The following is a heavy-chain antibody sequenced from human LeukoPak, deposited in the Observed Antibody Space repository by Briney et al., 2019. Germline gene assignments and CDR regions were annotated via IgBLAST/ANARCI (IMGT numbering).Heavy chain of an antibody. CDR3: ARREIAAAGTFDY. CDR2: IYPGDSDT. D-gene: IGHD6-13*01. J-gene: IGHJ4*02. V-gene: IGHV5-51*01. Sequence: GESLKISCTGSGYNFTNYCIGWVRQMPGKGLEWMGIIYPGDSDTRYSPSFQGQVTISADKSISTAYLQWNSLKASDTAMYYCARREIAAAGTFDYWGQGTLVTVSS. CDR1: GYNFTNYC.